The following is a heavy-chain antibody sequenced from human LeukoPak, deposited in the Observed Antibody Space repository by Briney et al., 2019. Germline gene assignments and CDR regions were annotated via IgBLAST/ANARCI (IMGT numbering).Heavy chain of an antibody. CDR1: GGSFSGYY. J-gene: IGHJ4*02. V-gene: IGHV4-34*01. D-gene: IGHD3-22*01. CDR3: ASEDYYDSSGYYSIVDY. Sequence: SETLSLTCAVYGGSFSGYYWSWIRQPPGKGLEWIGEINHSGSTNYSPSLKSRVTISVDTSKNQFSLKLSSVTAADTAVYYCASEDYYDSSGYYSIVDYWGQGTLVTVSS. CDR2: INHSGST.